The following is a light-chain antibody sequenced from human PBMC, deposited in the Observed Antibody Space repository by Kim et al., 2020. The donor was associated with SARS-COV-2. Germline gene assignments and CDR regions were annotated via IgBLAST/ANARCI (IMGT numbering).Light chain of an antibody. Sequence: XSITSSCNGTSGDVVGYNYVSWYQQHPGKAPKLMIYDVSKRPSGVSNRFSGSKSGNTASLTISGLQAEDEADYYCSSYTSSSTWVFGGGTQLTVL. V-gene: IGLV2-14*04. J-gene: IGLJ3*02. CDR2: DVS. CDR3: SSYTSSSTWV. CDR1: SGDVVGYNY.